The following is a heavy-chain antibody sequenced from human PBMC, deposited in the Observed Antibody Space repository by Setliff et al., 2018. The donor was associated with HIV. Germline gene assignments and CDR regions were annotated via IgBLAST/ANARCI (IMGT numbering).Heavy chain of an antibody. V-gene: IGHV4-59*01. J-gene: IGHJ2*01. CDR3: ASSLNGDSEPWYFDL. D-gene: IGHD4-17*01. Sequence: SETLSLTCTVSGVSITSYFWSWIRQPPGKGLEWIGFIYYSGSTSGGTNYNPSLKSRVTISLDTSKNQFSLNLSSVTAADTAVYYCASSLNGDSEPWYFDLWGRGTLVTVS. CDR1: GVSITSYF. CDR2: IYYSGSTSGGT.